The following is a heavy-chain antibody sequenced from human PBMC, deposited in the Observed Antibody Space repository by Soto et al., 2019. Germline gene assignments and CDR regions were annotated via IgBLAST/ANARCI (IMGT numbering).Heavy chain of an antibody. J-gene: IGHJ4*02. CDR3: GRLPNCSNGKCYGYYFDY. Sequence: QVQLVQSGPEVKKPGASVRVSCKASGYTFTMYGISWVRQTPGQGLEGMGWISGSFGSTEYAEKFRHRVTMTTDTPTNTAYMELRSLRSDDTAVYYCGRLPNCSNGKCYGYYFDYWGQGTLVTVSS. CDR2: ISGSFGST. D-gene: IGHD2-2*01. CDR1: GYTFTMYG. V-gene: IGHV1-18*01.